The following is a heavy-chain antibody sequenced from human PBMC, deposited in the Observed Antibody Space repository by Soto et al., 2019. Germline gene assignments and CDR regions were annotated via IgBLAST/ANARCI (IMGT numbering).Heavy chain of an antibody. V-gene: IGHV3-9*01. Sequence: EVRLVESGGGFVQPGRSLRLSCTVSGFTFDEHSMHWVRQAPGKGLEWVSGINYNGGRVAYVDSVRGRFTIARDNPNNSLFLQMTSLRPEDTGLYFWSKGRPRYSGLDTDFDAWGQGTPVTVSS. CDR1: GFTFDEHS. CDR3: SKGRPRYSGLDTDFDA. J-gene: IGHJ4*02. D-gene: IGHD5-12*01. CDR2: INYNGGRV.